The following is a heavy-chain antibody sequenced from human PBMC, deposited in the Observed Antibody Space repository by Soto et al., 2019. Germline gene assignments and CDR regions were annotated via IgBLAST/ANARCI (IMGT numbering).Heavy chain of an antibody. Sequence: GGSLRLSCAASGFTFSSYAMHWVRQAPGKGLEWVAVISYDGSNKYYADSVKGRLTISRDNSKNTLYLQMNSLRAEDTAVYYCAREAQYSSSSAFDYWGQGTLVTVSS. CDR3: AREAQYSSSSAFDY. J-gene: IGHJ4*02. CDR2: ISYDGSNK. D-gene: IGHD6-6*01. V-gene: IGHV3-30-3*01. CDR1: GFTFSSYA.